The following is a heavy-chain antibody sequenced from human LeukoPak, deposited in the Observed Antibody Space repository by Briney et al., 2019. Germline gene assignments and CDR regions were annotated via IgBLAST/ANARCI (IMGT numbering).Heavy chain of an antibody. CDR2: TSSSSSTI. D-gene: IGHD2-2*01. Sequence: GGSLILSCAASGFTFSSYEMNWVRQAPGKGLEWVSYTSSSSSTIFYADSVKGRFTISRDNAKNSLFLQMNSLRAEDTAVYYCARGESTSYDPLGGIFDYWGQGVLVTVSS. J-gene: IGHJ4*02. CDR3: ARGESTSYDPLGGIFDY. V-gene: IGHV3-48*03. CDR1: GFTFSSYE.